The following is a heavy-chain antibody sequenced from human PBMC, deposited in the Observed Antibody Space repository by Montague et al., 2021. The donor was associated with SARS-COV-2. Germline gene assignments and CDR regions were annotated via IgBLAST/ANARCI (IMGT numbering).Heavy chain of an antibody. D-gene: IGHD5-12*01. CDR2: ISYDGSNK. CDR1: GFTFSSYA. V-gene: IGHV3-30*04. Sequence: SLRLSCAASGFTFSSYAMHWVRQAPGKGLEWVAVISYDGSNKYYVDSVKGRFTISRDNSKNTLYLQMNGLRAEDTAVYYCARDWDGYDLDYGMDVWGQGTTVTVSS. CDR3: ARDWDGYDLDYGMDV. J-gene: IGHJ6*02.